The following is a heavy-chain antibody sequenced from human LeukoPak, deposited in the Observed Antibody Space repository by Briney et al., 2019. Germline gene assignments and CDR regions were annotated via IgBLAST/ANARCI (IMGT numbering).Heavy chain of an antibody. Sequence: SETLSLTCTVSGGSISSYYWSWIRQPAGKGLEWIGRIYTSGSTNYNPSLKSRVTMSVDTSKNQFSLKLSSVTAADTAVYYCARHQTYWTAMVTEGWFDPWGQGTLVTVSS. V-gene: IGHV4-4*07. J-gene: IGHJ5*02. D-gene: IGHD5-18*01. CDR1: GGSISSYY. CDR3: ARHQTYWTAMVTEGWFDP. CDR2: IYTSGST.